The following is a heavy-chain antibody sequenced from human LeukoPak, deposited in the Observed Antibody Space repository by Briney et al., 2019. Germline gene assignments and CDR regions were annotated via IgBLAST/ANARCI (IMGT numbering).Heavy chain of an antibody. CDR2: MNPNSGNT. Sequence: ASVKVSCKASGGTFSSYAFSWVRQAPGQGLEWMGWMNPNSGNTGYAQKFQGRVTMTRNTSISTAYMELSSLRSEDTAVYYCARWVHNWFDPWGQGTLVTVSS. D-gene: IGHD1-1*01. CDR1: GGTFSSYA. J-gene: IGHJ5*02. CDR3: ARWVHNWFDP. V-gene: IGHV1-8*02.